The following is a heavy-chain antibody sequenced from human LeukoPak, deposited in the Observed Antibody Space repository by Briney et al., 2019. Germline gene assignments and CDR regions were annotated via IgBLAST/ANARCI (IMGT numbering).Heavy chain of an antibody. V-gene: IGHV4-61*01. CDR3: ATSYYYDSSGYYYGFDY. J-gene: IGHJ4*02. CDR2: IYYSGST. CDR1: GGSVSSGSYY. Sequence: SETLSLTCTVSGGSVSSGSYYWSWIRQPPGKGLEWIGDIYYSGSTNYNPSLKSRVTMSVDTSKNQFSLKLSSVTAADTAVYYCATSYYYDSSGYYYGFDYWGQGTLVTVSS. D-gene: IGHD3-22*01.